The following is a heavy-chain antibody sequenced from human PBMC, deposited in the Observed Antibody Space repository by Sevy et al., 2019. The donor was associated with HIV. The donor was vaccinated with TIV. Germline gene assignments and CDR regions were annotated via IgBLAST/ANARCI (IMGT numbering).Heavy chain of an antibody. J-gene: IGHJ4*02. V-gene: IGHV3-30-3*01. Sequence: GGSLRLSCAASGFTFSNFAMHWVRQAPGKGLEWVAITSYDGISNYYADSVKGRFTISRDNSKHTLYLQMNSLTVEDTAVYYCATDDRDNSGYHFTYWGQGTLVTVSS. CDR2: TSYDGISN. CDR1: GFTFSNFA. CDR3: ATDDRDNSGYHFTY. D-gene: IGHD3-22*01.